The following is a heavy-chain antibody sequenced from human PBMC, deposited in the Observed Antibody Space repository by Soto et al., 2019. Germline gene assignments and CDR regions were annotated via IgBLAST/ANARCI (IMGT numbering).Heavy chain of an antibody. Sequence: QITLKESGPTLVKPTQTLTLTCTFSGFTLSTSGVGVGWIRQPPGKALEWLALIYWDDDKRYSPSLKSRLTITKDTSKNQVVLTMTNMDPVDTATYYCAHSDGDYVENAFDIWGQGTMVTVSS. CDR3: AHSDGDYVENAFDI. J-gene: IGHJ3*02. CDR2: IYWDDDK. V-gene: IGHV2-5*02. CDR1: GFTLSTSGVG. D-gene: IGHD4-17*01.